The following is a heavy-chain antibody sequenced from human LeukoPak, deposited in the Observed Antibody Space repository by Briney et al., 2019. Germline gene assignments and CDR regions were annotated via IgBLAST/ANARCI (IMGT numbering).Heavy chain of an antibody. CDR2: IRSKANSYAT. J-gene: IGHJ5*02. D-gene: IGHD2-15*01. CDR3: TRDLGYCSGGSRP. Sequence: GGSLRLSCAASGFTFSGSAMHWVRQASGKGLEWVGRIRSKANSYATVYAASVKGRFTISRDDSKNTAYLQMNSLKTEDTAVYYCTRDLGYCSGGSRPWGQGTLVTVSS. CDR1: GFTFSGSA. V-gene: IGHV3-73*01.